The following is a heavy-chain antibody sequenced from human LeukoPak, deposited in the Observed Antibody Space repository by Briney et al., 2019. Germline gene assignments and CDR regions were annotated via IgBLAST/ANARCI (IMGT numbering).Heavy chain of an antibody. J-gene: IGHJ4*02. D-gene: IGHD4-17*01. Sequence: ASETLSLTCTVSGGSISSYYWSWIRQPPGKGLEWIGYIYYSGSTNYNPSLKSRVTISVDTSKNQFSLKLSSVTAADTAVYYRATTTVSYTPDYFDYWGQGTLVTVSS. CDR3: ATTTVSYTPDYFDY. CDR2: IYYSGST. CDR1: GGSISSYY. V-gene: IGHV4-59*01.